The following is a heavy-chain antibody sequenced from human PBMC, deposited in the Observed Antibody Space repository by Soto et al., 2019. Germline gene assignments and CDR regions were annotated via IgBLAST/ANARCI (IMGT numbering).Heavy chain of an antibody. D-gene: IGHD2-15*01. J-gene: IGHJ6*03. CDR1: GGTVSSHD. V-gene: IGHV3-66*01. Sequence: GGSLRVSCAVAGGTVSSHDVNWVRQAPGKGLQWVSLIQSGGSTFYADSVKGRFTISRDNSKNTLFLQMNSLRVEDTAMYYCSRDDVYCSGGSCYGVPMAVWGRGTTVTVSS. CDR3: SRDDVYCSGGSCYGVPMAV. CDR2: IQSGGST.